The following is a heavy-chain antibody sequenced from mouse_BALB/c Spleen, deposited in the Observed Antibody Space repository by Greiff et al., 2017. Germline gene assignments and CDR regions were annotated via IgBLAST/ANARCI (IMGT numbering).Heavy chain of an antibody. Sequence: EVQGVESGGGLVQPGGSLKLSCAASGFTFSSYGMSWVRQTPDKRLELVATINSNGGSTYYPDSVKGRFTISRDNAKNTLYLQMSSLKSEDTAMYYCARGPFYYYGSSGYFDYWGQGTTLTVSS. CDR3: ARGPFYYYGSSGYFDY. J-gene: IGHJ2*01. CDR1: GFTFSSYG. D-gene: IGHD1-1*01. V-gene: IGHV5-6-3*01. CDR2: INSNGGST.